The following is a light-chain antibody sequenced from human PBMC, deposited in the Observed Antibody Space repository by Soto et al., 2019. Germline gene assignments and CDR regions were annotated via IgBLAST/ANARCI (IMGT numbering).Light chain of an antibody. CDR1: QTSVYIIGNTY. CDR2: KVS. CDR3: MQGTHWPALT. Sequence: VMPQFHPPLPFPLGQPAPNSAWSTQTSVYIIGNTYSNWFQQRPGQPPRPLIYKVSNRDSGVPDRFSGSGSGTDFTLKSSRVEAEDVGVYYCMQGTHWPALTFGGGTKVEIK. J-gene: IGKJ4*01. V-gene: IGKV2-30*01.